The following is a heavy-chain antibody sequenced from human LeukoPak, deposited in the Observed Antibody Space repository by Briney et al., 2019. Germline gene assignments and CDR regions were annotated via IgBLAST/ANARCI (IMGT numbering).Heavy chain of an antibody. V-gene: IGHV3-64D*06. D-gene: IGHD3-10*01. Sequence: GGSLRLSCSASGFTFSSYAMHWVRQAPGKGLEYVSAISRSGDSIYYADSVKGRISISRDNSENTLYLQMSSLRAEDTAVYYCAKRPIFGELLYYFDYWGQGTLVTVSS. CDR3: AKRPIFGELLYYFDY. CDR2: ISRSGDSI. CDR1: GFTFSSYA. J-gene: IGHJ4*02.